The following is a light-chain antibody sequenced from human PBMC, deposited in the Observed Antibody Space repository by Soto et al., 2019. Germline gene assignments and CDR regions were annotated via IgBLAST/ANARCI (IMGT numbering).Light chain of an antibody. CDR3: HQTSNIPFT. CDR1: QSIRTY. J-gene: IGKJ4*01. CDR2: ATS. Sequence: DIQMTQSPSSLSASVGDRVTITCRASQSIRTYLNWYQQKQGKAPKLLIYATSTLQSRVPSRFSGSGSGADFTLTISSLQPEDFATYYCHQTSNIPFTFGGGTKVEN. V-gene: IGKV1-39*01.